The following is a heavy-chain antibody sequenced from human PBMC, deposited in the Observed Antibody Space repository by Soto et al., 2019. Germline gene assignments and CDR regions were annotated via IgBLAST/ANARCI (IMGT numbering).Heavy chain of an antibody. D-gene: IGHD6-19*01. J-gene: IGHJ4*02. Sequence: QVQLVESGGGVVQPGRSLRLSCAASGFTFSTYGMHWVRQAPGKGLAWVAVISYDGNNKYFEESVKGRFTISRDNSKNTVYLQMNSLRADDPAVYFCAKDGSAYSSGWYAPILDYLGQGTLVTVSS. CDR2: ISYDGNNK. CDR3: AKDGSAYSSGWYAPILDY. CDR1: GFTFSTYG. V-gene: IGHV3-30*18.